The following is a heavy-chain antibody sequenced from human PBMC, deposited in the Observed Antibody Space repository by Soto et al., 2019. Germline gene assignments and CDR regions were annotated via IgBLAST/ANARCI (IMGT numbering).Heavy chain of an antibody. Sequence: ASVKVSCKASGYTFTSYDINGVRQATGQGLEGMGWMNPNRGNTGYPQRFQGRVTMTRNTSISTAYMELSSLRSEDTAVYYCARDFRGVTGHYWGQGTLVTVSS. CDR2: MNPNRGNT. J-gene: IGHJ4*02. CDR1: GYTFTSYD. CDR3: ARDFRGVTGHY. D-gene: IGHD2-8*01. V-gene: IGHV1-8*01.